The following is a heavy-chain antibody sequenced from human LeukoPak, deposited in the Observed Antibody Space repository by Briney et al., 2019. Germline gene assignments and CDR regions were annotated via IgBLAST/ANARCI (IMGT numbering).Heavy chain of an antibody. CDR2: INHSGST. Sequence: SETLSLTCAVYGGSFSGYYWSWIRQPPGKGLEWIGEINHSGSTNYNPSLKSRVTIPVDTSKNQFSLKLSSVTAADTAVYYCARGAGGSYGDYWGQGTLVSVSS. D-gene: IGHD1-26*01. CDR1: GGSFSGYY. J-gene: IGHJ4*02. V-gene: IGHV4-34*01. CDR3: ARGAGGSYGDY.